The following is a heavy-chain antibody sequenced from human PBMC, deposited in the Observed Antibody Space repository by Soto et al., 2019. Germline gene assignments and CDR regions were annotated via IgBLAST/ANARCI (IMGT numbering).Heavy chain of an antibody. Sequence: ASVKVSCKASGGTFSSYAISWVRQAPGQGLEWMGGIIPIFGTANYAQKFQGRVTIAADESTSTAYMELSSLRSEDTAVYYCARTPRDCSGGSCYSLDYWGQGTLVTVSS. D-gene: IGHD2-15*01. J-gene: IGHJ4*02. CDR1: GGTFSSYA. V-gene: IGHV1-69*13. CDR2: IIPIFGTA. CDR3: ARTPRDCSGGSCYSLDY.